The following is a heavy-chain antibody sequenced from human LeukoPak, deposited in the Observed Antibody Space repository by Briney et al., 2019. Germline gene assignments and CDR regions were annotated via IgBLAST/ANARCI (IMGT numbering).Heavy chain of an antibody. J-gene: IGHJ4*02. V-gene: IGHV4-39*07. CDR2: IYYSGST. D-gene: IGHD4-17*01. CDR1: GGSISSYY. CDR3: ARRLRLYGDYLSD. Sequence: PSETLSLTCTVSGGSISSYYWGWIRQPPGKGLEWIGSIYYSGSTYYNPSLKSRVTISVDTSKNQFSLKLSSVTAADTAVYYCARRLRLYGDYLSDWGQGTLVTVSS.